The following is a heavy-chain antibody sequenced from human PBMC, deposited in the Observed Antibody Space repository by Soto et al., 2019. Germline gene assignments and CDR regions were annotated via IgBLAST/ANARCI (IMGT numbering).Heavy chain of an antibody. Sequence: GGSLRLSCAASGFTFSSYSMNWVRQAPGKGLEWVSYISSSSTIYYADSVKGRFTISRDNAKNSLYLQMNSLRAEDTAVYYCAREFYCSSTSCSMVDYWGQGTLVTVSS. D-gene: IGHD2-2*01. CDR1: GFTFSSYS. CDR3: AREFYCSSTSCSMVDY. V-gene: IGHV3-48*01. J-gene: IGHJ4*02. CDR2: ISSSSTI.